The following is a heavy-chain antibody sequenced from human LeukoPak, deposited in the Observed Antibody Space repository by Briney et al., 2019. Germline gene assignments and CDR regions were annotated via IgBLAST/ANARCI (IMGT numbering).Heavy chain of an antibody. D-gene: IGHD3-22*01. Sequence: SETLSLTCAVCGGSFSGYYWKWIRQPPGKGLEWIGEINHSGSTNYNPSLKSRVTVSVDASKSQFSLKLRSMTDADTAVYYCARPHINSGRYYYMDVWGKGTTVTVSS. V-gene: IGHV4-34*01. J-gene: IGHJ6*03. CDR3: ARPHINSGRYYYMDV. CDR2: INHSGST. CDR1: GGSFSGYY.